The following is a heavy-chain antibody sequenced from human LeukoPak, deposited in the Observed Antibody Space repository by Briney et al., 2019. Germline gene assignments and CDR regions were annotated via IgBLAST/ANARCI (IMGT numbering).Heavy chain of an antibody. J-gene: IGHJ4*02. CDR3: AKGPPYWNDDY. CDR2: ISGSGVST. D-gene: IGHD1-1*01. V-gene: IGHV3-23*01. Sequence: GGSLRLSCAASGFTFSTYDMNWVRQAPGKGLEWVSTISGSGVSTYYADSVKGQFTISRDNSKNTLYLQMNSLRAEDTAVYYCAKGPPYWNDDYWGQGTLVTVSS. CDR1: GFTFSTYD.